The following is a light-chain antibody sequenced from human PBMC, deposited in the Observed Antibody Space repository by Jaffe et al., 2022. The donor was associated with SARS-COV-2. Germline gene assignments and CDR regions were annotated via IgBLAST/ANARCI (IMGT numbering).Light chain of an antibody. CDR3: QQFGNSFY. Sequence: EIVLTQSPDTLSLSPGEGATLSCRANQGVSVSYLAWYQQRPGQAPRLLLYGTSTRATGIPDRFAGSGSGTDFTLTISRLEPEDFGVYYCQQFGNSFYFGGGTKVEIK. V-gene: IGKV3-20*01. J-gene: IGKJ4*01. CDR1: QGVSVSY. CDR2: GTS.